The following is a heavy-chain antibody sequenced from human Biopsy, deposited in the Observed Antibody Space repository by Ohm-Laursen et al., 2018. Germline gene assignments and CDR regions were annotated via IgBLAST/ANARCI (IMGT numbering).Heavy chain of an antibody. V-gene: IGHV2-5*01. CDR1: GLSLSTRGVG. J-gene: IGHJ5*02. CDR3: AHSGNSGYYFRNWFDP. Sequence: TQTLTLTCTFSGLSLSTRGVGVGWTRQPPGKALEWLALIYWNDDKHYSPSLKSSLTITKDTSKNQVVLTMTNMDPVDTATYYCAHSGNSGYYFRNWFDPWGQGTLVTVSS. D-gene: IGHD3-22*01. CDR2: IYWNDDK.